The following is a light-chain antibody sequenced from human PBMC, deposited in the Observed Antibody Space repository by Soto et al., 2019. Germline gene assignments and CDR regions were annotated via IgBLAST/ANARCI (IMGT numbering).Light chain of an antibody. V-gene: IGKV1-27*01. CDR1: QXISNY. Sequence: DVQMTQSPSSLSASVGDXXXXXXXASQXISNYLAWYQQKPGKVPKLLIYAASTLQSGVPSRFSGSGSGTDFTLTISSLQPXXXXXXXXXXXXXAXFTFGPGTKVHIK. CDR2: AAS. CDR3: XXXXXAXFT. J-gene: IGKJ3*01.